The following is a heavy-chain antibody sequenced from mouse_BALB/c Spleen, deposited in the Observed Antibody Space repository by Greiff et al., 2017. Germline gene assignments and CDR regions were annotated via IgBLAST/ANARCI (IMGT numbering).Heavy chain of an antibody. J-gene: IGHJ1*01. Sequence: VQLKQSGPELVKPGASVKMSCKASGYTFTSYVMHWVKQKPGQGLEWIGYINPYNDGTKYNEKFKGKATLTSDKSSSTAYMELSSLTSEDSAVYYCARGRYDEYFDVWGAGTTVTVSS. CDR3: ARGRYDEYFDV. V-gene: IGHV1-14*01. CDR1: GYTFTSYV. D-gene: IGHD2-14*01. CDR2: INPYNDGT.